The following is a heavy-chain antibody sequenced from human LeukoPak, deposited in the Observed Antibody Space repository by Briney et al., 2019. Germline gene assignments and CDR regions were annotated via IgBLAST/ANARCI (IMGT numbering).Heavy chain of an antibody. V-gene: IGHV3-48*03. Sequence: GGSLRLSCAASGFTFSSYEMNWVRQAPGKGLEWVSYISSSGSTIYYADSVKGRFTISRDNAKNSLYPQMNSLRAEDTAVYYCARESYDSHTFDYWGQGTLVTVSS. CDR2: ISSSGSTI. D-gene: IGHD5-12*01. J-gene: IGHJ4*02. CDR1: GFTFSSYE. CDR3: ARESYDSHTFDY.